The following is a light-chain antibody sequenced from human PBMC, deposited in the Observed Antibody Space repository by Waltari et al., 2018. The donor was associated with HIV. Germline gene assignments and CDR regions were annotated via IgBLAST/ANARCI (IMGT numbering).Light chain of an antibody. Sequence: QSALTQPASVSGSPGQSITISCTGTSSDVGGYNYVSWYQQHPGKAPKLMIYDVSNRPSGVSNRFSGSKSGKTASLTISGLQAEDEADYYCSSYRSSSTWVFGGGTKLTVL. CDR1: SSDVGGYNY. CDR3: SSYRSSSTWV. CDR2: DVS. J-gene: IGLJ3*02. V-gene: IGLV2-14*03.